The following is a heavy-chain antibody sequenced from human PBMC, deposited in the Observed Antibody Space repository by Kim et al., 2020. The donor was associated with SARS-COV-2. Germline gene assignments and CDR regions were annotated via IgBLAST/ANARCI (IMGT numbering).Heavy chain of an antibody. CDR1: GFTFDDYA. D-gene: IGHD2-15*01. Sequence: SLRLSCAASGFTFDDYAMHWVRQAPGKGLEWVSGISWNSGSIGYADSVKGRFTISRDNAKNSLYLQMNSLRAEDTALYYCARGVRFVVVAATVDYWGQGTLVTVSS. CDR3: ARGVRFVVVAATVDY. V-gene: IGHV3-9*01. J-gene: IGHJ4*02. CDR2: ISWNSGSI.